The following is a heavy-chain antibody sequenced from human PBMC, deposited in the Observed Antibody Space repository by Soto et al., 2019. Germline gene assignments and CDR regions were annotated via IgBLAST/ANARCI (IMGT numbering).Heavy chain of an antibody. CDR2: INPNSGGT. D-gene: IGHD6-6*01. CDR3: ARGRYSSSSRGYFQH. J-gene: IGHJ1*01. V-gene: IGHV1-2*02. CDR1: GYTFTGYY. Sequence: PSVKVSCKASGYTFTGYYMHWVRQAPGQGLEWMGWINPNSGGTNYAQKFQGRVTMTRDTSISTAYMELSRLRSDDTAVYYCARGRYSSSSRGYFQHWGQGTLVTVSS.